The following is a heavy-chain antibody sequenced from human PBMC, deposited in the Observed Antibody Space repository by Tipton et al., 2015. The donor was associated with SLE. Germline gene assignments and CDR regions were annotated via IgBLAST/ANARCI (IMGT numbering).Heavy chain of an antibody. D-gene: IGHD1-26*01. CDR2: IYTSGST. CDR3: ARSGSGSYSLDY. V-gene: IGHV4-61*02. J-gene: IGHJ4*02. Sequence: TLSLTCTVSGGSISSGSYYWSWIRQPAGKGLEWIGRIYTSGSTNYNPSLKSRVTISVDTSKNQFSLKLSSVTAADTAVYYCARSGSGSYSLDYWGQGTLVTVSS. CDR1: GGSISSGSYY.